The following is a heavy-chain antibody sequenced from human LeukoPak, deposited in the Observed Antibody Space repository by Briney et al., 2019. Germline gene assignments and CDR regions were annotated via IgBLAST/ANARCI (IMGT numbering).Heavy chain of an antibody. CDR2: ITHSGST. D-gene: IGHD6-19*01. Sequence: SETLSLTCAVHGGSFSGYYWNWIRQPPGKGLEWIGEITHSGSTKYNPSLKCRVTISVDTSKNQFSLRLSSATAADTAVYYCARVMYSSGWSRRGNYFGMDVWGQGTTVTVSS. J-gene: IGHJ6*02. V-gene: IGHV4-34*01. CDR1: GGSFSGYY. CDR3: ARVMYSSGWSRRGNYFGMDV.